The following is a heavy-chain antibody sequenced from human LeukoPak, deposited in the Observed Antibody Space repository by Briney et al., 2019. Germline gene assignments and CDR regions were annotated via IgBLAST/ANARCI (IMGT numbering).Heavy chain of an antibody. CDR2: INHSGST. V-gene: IGHV4-34*01. CDR3: AREGYYGSGSYPRNWFDP. Sequence: SETLSLTCAVYGGSFSGYYWSWIRQPPGKGLEWIGEINHSGSTNYNPSLKSRVTISVDTSRNQFFLRLSSVTAADTAVYYCAREGYYGSGSYPRNWFDPWGQGTLVTVSS. J-gene: IGHJ5*02. CDR1: GGSFSGYY. D-gene: IGHD3-10*01.